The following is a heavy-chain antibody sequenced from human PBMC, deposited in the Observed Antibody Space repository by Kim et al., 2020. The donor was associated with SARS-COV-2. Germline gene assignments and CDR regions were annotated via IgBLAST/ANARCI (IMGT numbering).Heavy chain of an antibody. D-gene: IGHD3-10*01. V-gene: IGHV1-2*02. CDR1: GYTFTDYY. CDR2: INPNSGGT. CDR3: AREFRVTLVRGVIWWFDP. Sequence: ASVKVSCKASGYTFTDYYMHWVRQAPGQGLEWMAWINPNSGGTNYAQKFQGRVTMTRDTSISTAYMELSRLRSDDTAVYYCAREFRVTLVRGVIWWFDPWGQGTLVTVSS. J-gene: IGHJ5*02.